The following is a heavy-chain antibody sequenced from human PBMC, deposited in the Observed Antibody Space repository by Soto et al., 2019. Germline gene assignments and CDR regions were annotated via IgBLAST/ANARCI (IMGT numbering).Heavy chain of an antibody. Sequence: GGSLRLSCAASGFTVSSNYMSWVRQAPGKGLEWVSVIYSGGSTCYADSVKGRFTISRHNSKNTLYLQMNSLRAEDTAVYYCARSSLYYYGSGSYYNPPGLDYWGQGTLVTVSS. J-gene: IGHJ4*02. CDR2: IYSGGST. V-gene: IGHV3-53*04. CDR3: ARSSLYYYGSGSYYNPPGLDY. CDR1: GFTVSSNY. D-gene: IGHD3-10*01.